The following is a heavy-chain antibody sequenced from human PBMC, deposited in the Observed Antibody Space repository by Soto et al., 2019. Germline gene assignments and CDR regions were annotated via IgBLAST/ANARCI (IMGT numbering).Heavy chain of an antibody. CDR1: GGSISSSNW. Sequence: PSETLSLTCAVSGGSISSSNWWSWVRQPPGKGLEWIGEIYHSGSTNYNPSLKSRVTISVDKSKNQFSLKLSSVTAADTAVYYCARVSGSYYYGMDVWGHGTLVTVSS. CDR3: ARVSGSYYYGMDV. D-gene: IGHD1-26*01. V-gene: IGHV4-4*02. J-gene: IGHJ6*02. CDR2: IYHSGST.